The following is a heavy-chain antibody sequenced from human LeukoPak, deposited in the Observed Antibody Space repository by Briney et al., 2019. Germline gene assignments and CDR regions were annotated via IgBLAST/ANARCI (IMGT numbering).Heavy chain of an antibody. Sequence: GGSLRLSCAASGFTFSSYAMSWVRQAPGKGLEWVSGISGSDGYTFYADSVKGRFTISRDNSKNTLDLQMNSLRAEDTAVYYCAKSNYFDSGGYYFFDYWGQGTLVTVSS. D-gene: IGHD3-22*01. CDR2: ISGSDGYT. CDR3: AKSNYFDSGGYYFFDY. V-gene: IGHV3-23*01. J-gene: IGHJ4*02. CDR1: GFTFSSYA.